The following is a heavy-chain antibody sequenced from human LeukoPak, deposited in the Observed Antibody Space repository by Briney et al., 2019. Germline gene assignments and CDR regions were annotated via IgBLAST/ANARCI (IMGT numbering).Heavy chain of an antibody. V-gene: IGHV4-61*09. CDR2: IHISGNT. CDR1: GGSISSGSYC. J-gene: IGHJ6*03. Sequence: SETLSLTCTVSGGSISSGSYCWSWIRQPAWKGLEWIGHIHISGNTNYNPSLKSRVTISVDTSKNQFSLKLSSVTAADTAVYYCARGRYYMDVWGKGTTVTISS. CDR3: ARGRYYMDV.